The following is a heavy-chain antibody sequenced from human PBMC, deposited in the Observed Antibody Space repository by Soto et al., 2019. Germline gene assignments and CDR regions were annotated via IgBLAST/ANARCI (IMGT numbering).Heavy chain of an antibody. CDR2: INAGNGNT. J-gene: IGHJ3*02. CDR1: GYTFTSYA. Sequence: ASVKVSCKASGYTFTSYAMHWVRQAPGQRLEWMGRINAGNGNTKYSQKYQGRVTMTRDTSTSTAYMELSSLRSEDTAVYYCARDRAPDTDAFDIWGQGTMVTVSS. V-gene: IGHV1-3*01. CDR3: ARDRAPDTDAFDI.